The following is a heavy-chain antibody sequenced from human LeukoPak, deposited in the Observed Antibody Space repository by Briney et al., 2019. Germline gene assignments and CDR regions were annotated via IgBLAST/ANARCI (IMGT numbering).Heavy chain of an antibody. CDR3: ARVQTTVTTLDY. CDR2: ISSSGGTI. V-gene: IGHV3-48*03. Sequence: GGSLRLSCATSGFTFSSYEMNWVRQAPGKGLEWVSYISSSGGTIYYADSVKGRFTVSRDNTENSLYLQMNSLRAEGTAVYYCARVQTTVTTLDYWGQGTLVTVSS. D-gene: IGHD4-17*01. J-gene: IGHJ4*02. CDR1: GFTFSSYE.